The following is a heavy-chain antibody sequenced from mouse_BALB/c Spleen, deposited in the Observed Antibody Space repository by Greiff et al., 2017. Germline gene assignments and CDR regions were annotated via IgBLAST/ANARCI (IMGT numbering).Heavy chain of an antibody. V-gene: IGHV1-7*01. CDR3: ARSYYYGSSPLYWYFDV. CDR2: INPSTGYT. J-gene: IGHJ1*01. CDR1: GYTFTSYW. Sequence: VQLQQSGAELAKPGASVKMSCKASGYTFTSYWMHWVKQRPGQGLEWIGYINPSTGYTEYNQKFKDKATLTADKSSSTAYMQLSSLTSEDSAVYYCARSYYYGSSPLYWYFDVWGAGTTVTVSS. D-gene: IGHD1-1*01.